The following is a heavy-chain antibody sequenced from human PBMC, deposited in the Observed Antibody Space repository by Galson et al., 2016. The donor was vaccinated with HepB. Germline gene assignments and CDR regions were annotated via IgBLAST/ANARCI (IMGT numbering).Heavy chain of an antibody. CDR1: GGSITSKER. CDR2: VSLSGRT. J-gene: IGHJ6*02. CDR3: ARDGGIQLAYGLDV. V-gene: IGHV4-4*02. D-gene: IGHD1-1*01. Sequence: SETLSLTCAVSGGSITSKERWTWVRXXAGXXXEWIGEVSLSGRTTYNPSLNNRVSISLDKAKNQMSLKVTAVTAADTGVYFCARDGGIQLAYGLDVWGQGTTVTVSS.